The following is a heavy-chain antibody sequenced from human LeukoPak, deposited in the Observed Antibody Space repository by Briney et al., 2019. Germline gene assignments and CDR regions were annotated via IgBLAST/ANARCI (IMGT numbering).Heavy chain of an antibody. D-gene: IGHD3-22*01. V-gene: IGHV1-46*01. CDR1: GYTFTGYY. CDR3: ARSRNTYYYDSSGYYLDAFDI. J-gene: IGHJ3*02. Sequence: GASVKVSCKASGYTFTGYYMHWVRQAPGQGLEWMGIINPSGGSTSYAQKFQGRVTMTRDTSTSTVYMELSSLRSEDTAVYYCARSRNTYYYDSSGYYLDAFDIWGQGTMVTVSS. CDR2: INPSGGST.